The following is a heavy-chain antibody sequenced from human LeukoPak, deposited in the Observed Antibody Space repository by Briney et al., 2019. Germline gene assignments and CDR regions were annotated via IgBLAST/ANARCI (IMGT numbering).Heavy chain of an antibody. J-gene: IGHJ4*02. CDR1: GGSISSYY. Sequence: SETLSLTCTVSGGSISSYYWSWIRQPPGKGLEWIGYIYYSGSTNYNPSLKSRVTISVDTSKNQFSLKLSSVTAADTAVYYCARDDYGGNVYWGQGTLVTVSS. CDR3: ARDDYGGNVY. V-gene: IGHV4-59*12. CDR2: IYYSGST. D-gene: IGHD4-23*01.